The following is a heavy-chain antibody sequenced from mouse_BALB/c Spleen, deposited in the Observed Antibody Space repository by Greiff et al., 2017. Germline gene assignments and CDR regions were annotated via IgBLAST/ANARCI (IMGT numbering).Heavy chain of an antibody. J-gene: IGHJ2*01. CDR3: ARANWNYFDY. CDR1: GFTFTDYY. CDR2: IRNKANGYTT. D-gene: IGHD4-1*01. V-gene: IGHV7-3*02. Sequence: EVQLVESGGGLVQPGGSLRLSCATSGFTFTDYYMSWVRQPPGKALEWLGFIRNKANGYTTEYSASLKGRFTISRDNSQSILYLQMNTLRAEDSATYYCARANWNYFDYWGQGTTLTVSS.